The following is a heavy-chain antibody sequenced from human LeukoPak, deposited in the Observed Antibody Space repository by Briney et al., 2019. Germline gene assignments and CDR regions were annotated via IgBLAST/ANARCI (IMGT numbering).Heavy chain of an antibody. D-gene: IGHD6-13*01. CDR3: ARGLGIAAAPSDY. J-gene: IGHJ4*02. Sequence: SQTLSLTCTVSGGSISSGDYYWSWIRQPPGKGLEWIGYIYYSGSTNYNPSLKSRVTISVDTSKNQFSLKLSSVTAADTAVYYCARGLGIAAAPSDYWGQGTLVTVSS. CDR2: IYYSGST. V-gene: IGHV4-61*08. CDR1: GGSISSGDYY.